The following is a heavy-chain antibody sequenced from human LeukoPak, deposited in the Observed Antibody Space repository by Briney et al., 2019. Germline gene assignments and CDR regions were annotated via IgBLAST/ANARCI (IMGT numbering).Heavy chain of an antibody. D-gene: IGHD3-22*01. V-gene: IGHV1-69*06. CDR3: LRDPYFDSSPYYDEDNFDE. Sequence: ASVKVSCKGSGDSFNNYAIAWVRQAPGQGLEWMGGIIPIFGTPNYAQKFQGRVTITADTSTSTAYIELSSLRSEDTAVYYCLRDPYFDSSPYYDEDNFDEWGQGTLVTVSS. CDR1: GDSFNNYA. J-gene: IGHJ4*02. CDR2: IIPIFGTP.